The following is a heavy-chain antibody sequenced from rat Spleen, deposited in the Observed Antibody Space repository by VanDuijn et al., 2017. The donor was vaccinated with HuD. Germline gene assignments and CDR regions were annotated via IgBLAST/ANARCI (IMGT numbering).Heavy chain of an antibody. D-gene: IGHD1-2*01. V-gene: IGHV5-25*01. CDR3: AREQPKSYYFDY. CDR1: GFTFSNYY. J-gene: IGHJ2*01. CDR2: ISTGGGNT. Sequence: EVQLVESGGGLVQPGRSMKLSCAASGFTFSNYYMAWVRQAPTKGLEWVASISTGGGNTYYPDSVKDRFTISRDNAESTLYLQMNSLRSEDTATYYCAREQPKSYYFDYWGQGVMVTVSS.